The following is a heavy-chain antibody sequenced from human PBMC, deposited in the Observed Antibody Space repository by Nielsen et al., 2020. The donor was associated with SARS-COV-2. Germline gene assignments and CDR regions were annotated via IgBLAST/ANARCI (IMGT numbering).Heavy chain of an antibody. Sequence: GILRLSCAASGFTFSSYSMNWVRQAPGKGLEWVSSISSSSSYIYYADSVKGRFTISRDNAKNSLYLQMNSLRAEDTAVYYCARDRRGYYDIYVLAAFDIWGQGTMVTVSS. V-gene: IGHV3-21*01. J-gene: IGHJ3*02. CDR1: GFTFSSYS. CDR3: ARDRRGYYDIYVLAAFDI. CDR2: ISSSSSYI. D-gene: IGHD3-22*01.